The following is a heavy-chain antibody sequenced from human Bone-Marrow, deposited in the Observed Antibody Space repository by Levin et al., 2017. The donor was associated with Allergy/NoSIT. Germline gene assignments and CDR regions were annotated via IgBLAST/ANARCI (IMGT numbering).Heavy chain of an antibody. V-gene: IGHV6-1*01. CDR3: ARNSDISGYPYFDF. Sequence: SQTLSLTCAISGDSVSGSRAAWNWIRQSPSGGLQWLGRAYYRSKWFYDFEDSVKSRITITPDTSKNQFSLQLNSVTPEDTAMYFCARNSDISGYPYFDFWGRGTRVTVSS. CDR1: GDSVSGSRAA. J-gene: IGHJ4*02. CDR2: AYYRSKWFY. D-gene: IGHD3-22*01.